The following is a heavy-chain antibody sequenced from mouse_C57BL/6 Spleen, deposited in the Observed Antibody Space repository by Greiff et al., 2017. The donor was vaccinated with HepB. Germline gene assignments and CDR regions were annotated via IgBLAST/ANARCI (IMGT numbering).Heavy chain of an antibody. D-gene: IGHD2-12*01. CDR2: FDPSDSYT. CDR1: GYTFTSYW. V-gene: IGHV1-50*01. CDR3: ARDYKWDYFDY. J-gene: IGHJ2*01. Sequence: QVQLQQPGAELVKPGASVKLSCKASGYTFTSYWMQWVKQRPGQGLEWIGEFDPSDSYTNYNQKFKGKATLTVDTFSSTAYMQLSSLTSEDSAVYYCARDYKWDYFDYWGKGTTLTVSS.